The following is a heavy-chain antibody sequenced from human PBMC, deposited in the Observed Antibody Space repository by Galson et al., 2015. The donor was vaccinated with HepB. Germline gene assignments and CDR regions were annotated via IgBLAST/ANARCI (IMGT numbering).Heavy chain of an antibody. V-gene: IGHV4-39*01. CDR2: IYYSGST. J-gene: IGHJ2*01. CDR3: ARHRVRYWYFDL. Sequence: SWIRQPPGKGLEWIGSIYYSGSTYYNPSLKSRVTISVDTSKNQFSLKLSSVTAADTTVYYCARHRVRYWYFDLWGRGTLVTVSS.